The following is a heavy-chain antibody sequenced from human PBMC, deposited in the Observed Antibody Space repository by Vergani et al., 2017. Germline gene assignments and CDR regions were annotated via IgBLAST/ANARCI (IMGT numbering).Heavy chain of an antibody. CDR3: ARARDYSNYDRYSSGWWENY. CDR1: GFTFSSYS. Sequence: EVQLVESGGGLVKPGGSLRLSCAASGFTFSSYSMNWVRQAPGKGLEWVSSISSSSSYIYYADSVKGRFTISRDNAKNSLYLQMNSLRAEDTAVYYCARARDYSNYDRYSSGWWENYWGQGTLVTVSS. V-gene: IGHV3-21*01. J-gene: IGHJ4*02. D-gene: IGHD6-19*01. CDR2: ISSSSSYI.